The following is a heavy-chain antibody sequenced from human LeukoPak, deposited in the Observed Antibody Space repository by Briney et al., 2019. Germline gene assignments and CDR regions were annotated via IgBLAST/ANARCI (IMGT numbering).Heavy chain of an antibody. J-gene: IGHJ6*03. CDR3: ARGFCSSTTCSHYYFYYYMDV. CDR2: IDPRGGRT. V-gene: IGHV1-46*01. Sequence: ASVKVSCKASGYTFTSSYMHWVRQALGQGLEWMGIIDPRGGRTTYAQKFQGRVTLTTDTSTNTVYMELSSLRSQDTAVYYCARGFCSSTTCSHYYFYYYMDVWGKGTTVTVSS. CDR1: GYTFTSSY. D-gene: IGHD2-2*01.